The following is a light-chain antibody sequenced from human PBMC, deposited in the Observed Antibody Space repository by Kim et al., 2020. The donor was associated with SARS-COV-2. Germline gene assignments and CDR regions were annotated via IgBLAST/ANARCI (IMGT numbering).Light chain of an antibody. CDR3: NSRDSSGNHLGVV. CDR1: SLRSYY. J-gene: IGLJ2*01. V-gene: IGLV3-19*01. Sequence: GQTVRITCQGDSLRSYYASCYQQKPGQAPVLVIYGKNNRPSGIPDRFSGSSSGNTASLTITGAQAEDEADYYCNSRDSSGNHLGVVFGGGTKLTVL. CDR2: GKN.